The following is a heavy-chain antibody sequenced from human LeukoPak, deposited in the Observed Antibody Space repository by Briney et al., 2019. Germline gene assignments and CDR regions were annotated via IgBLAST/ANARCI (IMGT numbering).Heavy chain of an antibody. D-gene: IGHD3-22*01. V-gene: IGHV1-2*02. CDR2: INPNSGGT. Sequence: ASVKVCCKASGYTFTDYYLHWVRQAPGQGLEWMGWINPNSGGTNFAQKFQGRVSMTRDTSISTAYMELSSLRSDDTAVYYCARVADEYYYDSGPFDNWGQGTLVTVSS. CDR3: ARVADEYYYDSGPFDN. J-gene: IGHJ4*02. CDR1: GYTFTDYY.